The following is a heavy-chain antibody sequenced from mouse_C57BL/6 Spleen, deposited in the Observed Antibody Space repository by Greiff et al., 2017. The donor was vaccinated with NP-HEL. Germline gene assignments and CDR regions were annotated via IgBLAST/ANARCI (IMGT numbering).Heavy chain of an antibody. J-gene: IGHJ1*03. CDR2: IYPGDGDT. CDR3: ARPYYYGSSYGYCDV. CDR1: GYAFSSYW. Sequence: QVHVKQSGAELVKPGASVKISCKASGYAFSSYWMNWVKQRPGKGLEWIGQIYPGDGDTNYNGKFKGKATLTADKSSSTAYMQLSSLTSEDSAVYFCARPYYYGSSYGYCDVWGTGTTVTVSS. V-gene: IGHV1-80*01. D-gene: IGHD1-1*01.